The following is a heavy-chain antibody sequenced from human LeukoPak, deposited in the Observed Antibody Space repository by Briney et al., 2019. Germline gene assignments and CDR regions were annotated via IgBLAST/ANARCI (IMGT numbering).Heavy chain of an antibody. Sequence: SETPSLTCTVSGGSITSSYHYWGWIRQPPGKGLEWIGSMSYSGNSYYNPSLKSRVTISVGTSKNQFSPKLTSVTAADTAVYYCARTKDYYDSSGYYRDAFDIWGQGTMVTVSS. D-gene: IGHD3-22*01. J-gene: IGHJ3*02. CDR2: MSYSGNS. V-gene: IGHV4-39*01. CDR3: ARTKDYYDSSGYYRDAFDI. CDR1: GGSITSSYHY.